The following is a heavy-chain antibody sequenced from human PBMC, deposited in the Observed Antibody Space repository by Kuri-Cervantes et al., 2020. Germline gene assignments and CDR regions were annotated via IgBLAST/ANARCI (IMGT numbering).Heavy chain of an antibody. CDR2: INPNSGGT. D-gene: IGHD2-15*01. V-gene: IGHV1-2*04. Sequence: ASVTVSCKASGYTFNGYYMHWVRQAPGQGLEWMGWINPNSGGTNYEQKFQGWVTMTRDTSISTAYLELSRLRSDDTAVYYCVRGTEDIVVVVANEKGVHYYYYYMDVWGKGTTVTVSS. CDR3: VRGTEDIVVVVANEKGVHYYYYYMDV. J-gene: IGHJ6*03. CDR1: GYTFNGYY.